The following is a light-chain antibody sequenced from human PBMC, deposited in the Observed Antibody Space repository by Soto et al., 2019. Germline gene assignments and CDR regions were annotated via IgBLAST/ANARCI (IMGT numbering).Light chain of an antibody. Sequence: DIQMTQSPSSLSASVGDRVTITCRASRGINNFLHWYQQKPGEAPKLLIYAASNVRTGVPSRFSGSGSGTVFTLTINSLQPDDFATYFCQRSFTNPKTFGQGTEVDIK. J-gene: IGKJ1*01. V-gene: IGKV1-39*01. CDR3: QRSFTNPKT. CDR2: AAS. CDR1: RGINNF.